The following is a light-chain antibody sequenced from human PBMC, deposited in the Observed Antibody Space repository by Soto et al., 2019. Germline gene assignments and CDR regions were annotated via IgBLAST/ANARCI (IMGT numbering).Light chain of an antibody. CDR1: SSNIGNNY. Sequence: QSALTQPPSLSAAPGQRVTISCSGSSSNIGNNYVSWYQQFPGTAPKFLIYDNKKRPSGIPDRFSGSKSGTSATLGITGLQTGDEADYYCATWDSSLSAVVFGGGTKVTVL. CDR3: ATWDSSLSAVV. V-gene: IGLV1-51*01. CDR2: DNK. J-gene: IGLJ2*01.